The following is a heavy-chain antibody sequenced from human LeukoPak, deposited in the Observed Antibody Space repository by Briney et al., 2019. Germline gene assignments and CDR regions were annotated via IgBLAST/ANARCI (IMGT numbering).Heavy chain of an antibody. J-gene: IGHJ4*02. Sequence: TLSLTCTVCSRSNSIVCSLCSWIRQHPGKGLEWNGYIYYSGSTYYNPSLKSRVTISVDTSKNQFSLKLSSVTAADTAVYYCASGYGSGSYYKSPFDYWGQGTLVTVSS. V-gene: IGHV4-31*03. CDR3: ASGYGSGSYYKSPFDY. D-gene: IGHD3-10*01. CDR1: SRSNSIVCSL. CDR2: IYYSGST.